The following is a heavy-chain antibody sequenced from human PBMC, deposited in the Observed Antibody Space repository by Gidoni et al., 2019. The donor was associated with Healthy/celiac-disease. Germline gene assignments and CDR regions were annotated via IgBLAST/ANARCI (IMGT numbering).Heavy chain of an antibody. V-gene: IGHV4-34*01. CDR3: ARGRFLWGHSSGYYGSLPSSSGTGPFDY. Sequence: QVQLQQWGAGLLKPSETLSLTCAVYGGSFSGYSWSWIRQPPGKGLDGIGEINHSGSTNYNPSLKSRVTISVDTSKNQFSLKLSSVTAADTAVYYCARGRFLWGHSSGYYGSLPSSSGTGPFDYWGQGTLVTVSS. CDR2: INHSGST. J-gene: IGHJ4*02. D-gene: IGHD3-22*01. CDR1: GGSFSGYS.